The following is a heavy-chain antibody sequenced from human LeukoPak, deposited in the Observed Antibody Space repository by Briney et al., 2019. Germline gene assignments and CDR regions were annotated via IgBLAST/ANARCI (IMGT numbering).Heavy chain of an antibody. J-gene: IGHJ4*02. Sequence: GALILSCAASGFIFSRYGMHWVRQAPGKGLEWVAVISYDGSNKYYADSVKGRFTISRDNSKNTLYLQMNSLRAEDTAVYYCGSGLVWSGYLDKHLFDYLGQGSLVTVSS. CDR2: ISYDGSNK. CDR3: GSGLVWSGYLDKHLFDY. CDR1: GFIFSRYG. D-gene: IGHD5-12*01. V-gene: IGHV3-30*03.